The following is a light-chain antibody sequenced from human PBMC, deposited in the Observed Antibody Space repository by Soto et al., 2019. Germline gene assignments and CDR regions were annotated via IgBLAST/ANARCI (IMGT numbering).Light chain of an antibody. V-gene: IGKV3-15*01. CDR3: QQSYNTPLT. J-gene: IGKJ4*01. CDR1: QSVSSN. Sequence: EIVMTQSPDTLSVSPGERATLSCRASQSVSSNLAWYQQKPGQAPRLLVYDASTRAPGFPARFSGSGSGTDFTLTISSLKPEDYETYYCQQSYNTPLTFGGGTKVDIK. CDR2: DAS.